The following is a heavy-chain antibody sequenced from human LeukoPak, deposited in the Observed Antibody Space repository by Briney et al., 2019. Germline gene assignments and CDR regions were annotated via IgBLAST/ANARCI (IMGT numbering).Heavy chain of an antibody. J-gene: IGHJ4*02. Sequence: GGSLRLSCAASGFTFSSYGMHWVRQAPGKGLEWVAFIRYDGSNKYYADSVKGRFTISRDNSKNTLYLQMNSLRTEDSAVYYCARESESYDSSGSTFGYWGQGTLVTVSS. CDR1: GFTFSSYG. V-gene: IGHV3-30*02. CDR2: IRYDGSNK. D-gene: IGHD3-22*01. CDR3: ARESESYDSSGSTFGY.